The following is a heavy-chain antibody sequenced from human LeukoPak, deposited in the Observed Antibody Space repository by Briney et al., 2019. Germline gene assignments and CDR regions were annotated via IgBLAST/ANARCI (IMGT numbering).Heavy chain of an antibody. CDR3: ARDLRNKEPHVC. Sequence: PGGSLRLSCAASGFTFSSYAMHWVRQAPGKGLEWVAVISYDGSDKYYADSVKGRFTISRDNSKNTLYLQMNSLRAEDTAVYYCARDLRNKEPHVCWGQGTLVTVSS. J-gene: IGHJ4*02. CDR2: ISYDGSDK. D-gene: IGHD1-14*01. V-gene: IGHV3-30-3*01. CDR1: GFTFSSYA.